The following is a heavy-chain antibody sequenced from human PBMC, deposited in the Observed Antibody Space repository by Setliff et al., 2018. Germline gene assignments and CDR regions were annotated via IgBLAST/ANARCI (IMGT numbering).Heavy chain of an antibody. Sequence: PSETLSLTCTVSGDSIYNHFWSWVRQPPGKGLEWIGYIYSTGSTNYNPSLKSRVAISIDTSKNPFSLKVNSVTAADTAIYYCARGLNSVSWTFAYWGQGSLVTVSS. CDR3: ARGLNSVSWTFAY. CDR1: GDSIYNHF. J-gene: IGHJ4*02. V-gene: IGHV4-4*08. D-gene: IGHD2-15*01. CDR2: IYSTGST.